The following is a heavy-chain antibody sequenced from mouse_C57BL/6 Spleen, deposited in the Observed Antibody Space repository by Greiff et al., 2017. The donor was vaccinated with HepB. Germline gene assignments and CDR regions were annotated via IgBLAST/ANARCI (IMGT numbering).Heavy chain of an antibody. V-gene: IGHV3-6*01. Sequence: VQLKESGPGLVKPSQSLSLTCSVTGYSITSGYYWNWIRQFPGNKLEWMGYISYDGSNNYNPSLKNRISITRDTSKNQFFLKLNSVTTEDTATYYCARDRDDGYSYAMDYWGQGTSVTVSS. CDR2: ISYDGSN. D-gene: IGHD2-3*01. CDR3: ARDRDDGYSYAMDY. CDR1: GYSITSGYY. J-gene: IGHJ4*01.